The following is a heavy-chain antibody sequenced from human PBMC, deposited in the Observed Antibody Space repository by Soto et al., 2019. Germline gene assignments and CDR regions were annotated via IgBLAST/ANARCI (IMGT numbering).Heavy chain of an antibody. D-gene: IGHD3-9*01. CDR1: GYTFTGYY. Sequence: QVQLVQSGAEVKKPGASVKVSCKASGYTFTGYYMHWVRQAPGQGLEWMGWINPNSGGTNYAQKFQGWVTMTRDTSISTAYMELSRLRSEDTAVYYCATGSLYDLRYFDWLPFDYWGQGTLVTVSS. CDR2: INPNSGGT. CDR3: ATGSLYDLRYFDWLPFDY. V-gene: IGHV1-2*04. J-gene: IGHJ4*02.